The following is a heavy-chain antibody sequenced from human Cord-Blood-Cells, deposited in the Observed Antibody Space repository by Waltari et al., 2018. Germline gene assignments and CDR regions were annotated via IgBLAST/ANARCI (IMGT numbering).Heavy chain of an antibody. CDR2: ISSNGGST. J-gene: IGHJ3*02. CDR1: GFTFSSYA. CDR3: ARGGEPYCGGDCYSWSAFDI. Sequence: EVQLVESGEGLVQPGGSLRLSCAASGFTFSSYALHWVRPAPGKGLEYVSAISSNGGSTYYADPVKGRFTISRDNSKNTLYLQMGSLRAEDMAVYYCARGGEPYCGGDCYSWSAFDIWGQGTMVTVSS. V-gene: IGHV3-64*02. D-gene: IGHD2-21*01.